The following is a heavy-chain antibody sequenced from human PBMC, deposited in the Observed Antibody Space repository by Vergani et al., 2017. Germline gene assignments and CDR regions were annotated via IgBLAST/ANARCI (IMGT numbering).Heavy chain of an antibody. CDR3: ARDLAYFDY. CDR2: ISSSSNYI. Sequence: EVQLVESGGGLVKPGGSLRLSCAASGFTFSSYSMNWVRQAAGKGLEGVSSISSSSNYIYYADSVKGRFTISRDNAKNSLSLQMNSLRAEDTAVYYCARDLAYFDYWGQGTLVTVSS. J-gene: IGHJ4*02. V-gene: IGHV3-21*01. CDR1: GFTFSSYS.